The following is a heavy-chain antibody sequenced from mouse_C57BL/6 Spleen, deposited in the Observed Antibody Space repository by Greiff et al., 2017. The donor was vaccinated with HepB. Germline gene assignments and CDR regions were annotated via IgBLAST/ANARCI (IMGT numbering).Heavy chain of an antibody. J-gene: IGHJ4*01. CDR2: IYPGDGDT. V-gene: IGHV1-82*01. CDR1: GYAFSSSW. CDR3: ARTYDHAMDY. Sequence: VQGVESGPELVKPGASGKISCTASGYAFSSSWLNGVKQRPGKGLEWIGRIYPGDGDTNYNGKFKGKATLTADKSSSTAYMQLSSLTSEDSAVYFCARTYDHAMDYWGQGTSVTVSS. D-gene: IGHD2-3*01.